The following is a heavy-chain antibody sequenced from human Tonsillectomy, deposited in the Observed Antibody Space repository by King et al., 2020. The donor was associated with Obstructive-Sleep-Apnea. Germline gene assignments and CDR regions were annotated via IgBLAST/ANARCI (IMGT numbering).Heavy chain of an antibody. D-gene: IGHD3-3*01. V-gene: IGHV3-23*04. CDR3: VTSLEWSYGMDV. J-gene: IGHJ6*02. CDR2: ISGSGGST. CDR1: GFTFSSYA. Sequence: VQLVESGGGLVQPGGSLRLSCAASGFTFSSYAMSWVRQAPGKGLEWVSAISGSGGSTYYADSVKGRFTISRDNSKNTLYLQMNRLRAEDTAVYYCVTSLEWSYGMDVWGQGTTVTVSS.